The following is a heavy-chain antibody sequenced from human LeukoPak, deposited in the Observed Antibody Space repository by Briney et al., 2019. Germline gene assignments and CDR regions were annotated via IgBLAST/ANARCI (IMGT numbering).Heavy chain of an antibody. D-gene: IGHD6-19*01. J-gene: IGHJ4*02. Sequence: LETLSLTCTVSGGSISSNGYYWGWIRQPPGEGLEWVGSIYYSGSTYFNPSPKSRVTISVDTSKNQFSLKLSSMTAADTGVYYCARARRSSGWYYFDFWGQGTLVTVSS. CDR2: IYYSGST. V-gene: IGHV4-39*01. CDR3: ARARRSSGWYYFDF. CDR1: GGSISSNGYY.